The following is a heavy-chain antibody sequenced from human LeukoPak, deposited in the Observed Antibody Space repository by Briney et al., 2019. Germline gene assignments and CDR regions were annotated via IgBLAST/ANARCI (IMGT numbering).Heavy chain of an antibody. V-gene: IGHV4-4*07. J-gene: IGHJ4*02. Sequence: PSETLSLTCTVSGASFNSYYWSWLRQPAGKGLEWIGRIHTSTRTDYSPYPPNRGTISIDTSPTQVPLNLRAVTAADTAVYYCARDIVYLTDEDYGWGQGTLVTVSS. CDR2: IHTSTRT. D-gene: IGHD4-17*01. CDR3: ARDIVYLTDEDYG. CDR1: GASFNSYY.